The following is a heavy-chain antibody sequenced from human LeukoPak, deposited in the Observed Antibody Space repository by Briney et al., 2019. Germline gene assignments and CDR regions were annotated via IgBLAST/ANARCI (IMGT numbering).Heavy chain of an antibody. CDR2: IYYSGST. D-gene: IGHD3-22*01. V-gene: IGHV4-39*07. Sequence: PSETLSLTCTVSGGSISSSSYYWGWIRQPPGKGLEWIGSIYYSGSTYYNPSLKSRVTISLDTSKNQFSLKLSSVTAADTAIYYCARVMSGLSVIVASRGPFDYWGQGTLVTVSS. J-gene: IGHJ4*02. CDR1: GGSISSSSYY. CDR3: ARVMSGLSVIVASRGPFDY.